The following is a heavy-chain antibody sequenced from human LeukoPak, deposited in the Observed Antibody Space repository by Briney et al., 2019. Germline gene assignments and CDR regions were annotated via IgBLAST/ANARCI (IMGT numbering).Heavy chain of an antibody. Sequence: SETLSLTCTVSGGSISSYYWSWIRQPPGKGLEWIGEINHSGSTNYNPSLKSRVTISVDTSKNQFSLKLSSVTAADTAVYYCARSGYYTANWFDPWGQGTLVTVSS. CDR3: ARSGYYTANWFDP. D-gene: IGHD5-12*01. J-gene: IGHJ5*02. CDR1: GGSISSYY. CDR2: INHSGST. V-gene: IGHV4-34*01.